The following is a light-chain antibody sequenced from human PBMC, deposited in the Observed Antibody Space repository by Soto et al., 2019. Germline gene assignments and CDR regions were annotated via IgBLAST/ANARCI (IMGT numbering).Light chain of an antibody. V-gene: IGLV1-40*01. CDR3: QSYDDSLRVHYV. Sequence: QSVLTQPPSGSGAPGQRVTISCTGSSSNIGSTYDVQWYQQLPGTAPKLLIHGNTDRPSGVPDRFSGSKSGTSASLAITGLQADDEADYYCQSYDDSLRVHYVFGTGTKVTVL. CDR2: GNT. J-gene: IGLJ1*01. CDR1: SSNIGSTYD.